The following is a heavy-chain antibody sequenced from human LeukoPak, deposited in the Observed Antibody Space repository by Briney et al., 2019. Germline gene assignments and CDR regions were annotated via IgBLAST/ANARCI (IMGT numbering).Heavy chain of an antibody. V-gene: IGHV1-18*01. CDR2: ISAYNGNT. J-gene: IGHJ5*02. D-gene: IGHD1-26*01. Sequence: GASVKVSCKASGYTFTSYGISWVRQAPGQGLEWMGWISAYNGNTNYAQKLQGRVTMTTDTFTSTAYMELRSLRSDDTAVYYCARDIKRSRARWENLGFDPWGQGTLVTVSS. CDR3: ARDIKRSRARWENLGFDP. CDR1: GYTFTSYG.